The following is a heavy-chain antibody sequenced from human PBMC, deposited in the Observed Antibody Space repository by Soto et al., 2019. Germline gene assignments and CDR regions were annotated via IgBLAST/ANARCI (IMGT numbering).Heavy chain of an antibody. CDR3: ARDLGTTIAGPPMRETYGWLDP. V-gene: IGHV1-18*01. J-gene: IGHJ5*02. Sequence: QVHLVQSGVEVKTPGASVKVSCQASGYTFFTYDISWVRQAPGQGLEWMGWISTYSGDTKYAQKFQGRVTMTTDTSTTTAYLELRSLRSDATALYYCARDLGTTIAGPPMRETYGWLDPWGQGTLVTVSS. CDR2: ISTYSGDT. D-gene: IGHD3-22*01. CDR1: GYTFFTYD.